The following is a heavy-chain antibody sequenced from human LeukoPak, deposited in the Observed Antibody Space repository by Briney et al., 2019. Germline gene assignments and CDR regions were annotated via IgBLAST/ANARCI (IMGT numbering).Heavy chain of an antibody. D-gene: IGHD6-25*01. CDR2: GYSGGST. V-gene: IGHV3-53*01. CDR3: ARDRRYGSGYYYYYYGMDV. CDR1: GFTVSSNY. Sequence: GGSLRLSCAASGFTVSSNYMSWVRQAPGKGLEWVSVGYSGGSTYYADSVKGRFTISRDNSKNTLYLQMNSLRAEDTAVYYCARDRRYGSGYYYYYYGMDVWGKGTTVTVSS. J-gene: IGHJ6*04.